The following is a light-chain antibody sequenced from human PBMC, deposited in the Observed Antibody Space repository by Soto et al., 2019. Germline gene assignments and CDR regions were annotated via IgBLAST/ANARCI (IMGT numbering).Light chain of an antibody. CDR1: QSVSSY. CDR3: QHYYNWPRT. Sequence: IVMTQSPATLSVSPGERATLSCRASQSVSSYLAWYQQKPGQAPRLLICGASTRATGIPARFSGSGSGTEFTLTISSLQSEDFAVYYCQHYYNWPRTFGQGTKV. CDR2: GAS. V-gene: IGKV3-15*01. J-gene: IGKJ1*01.